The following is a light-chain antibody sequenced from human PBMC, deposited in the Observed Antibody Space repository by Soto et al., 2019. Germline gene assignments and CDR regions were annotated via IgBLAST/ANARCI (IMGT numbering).Light chain of an antibody. Sequence: QSVLTQAPSASGTPGQRVTISCSGSSSNIGGNSVSWYQQFPGTAPKLLMYSNNQRPSEVPDRFSGSKSGTSASLAISGLQSEDEADYYCASWDDSLNGRVFGGGTKVTVL. CDR1: SSNIGGNS. J-gene: IGLJ3*02. V-gene: IGLV1-44*01. CDR2: SNN. CDR3: ASWDDSLNGRV.